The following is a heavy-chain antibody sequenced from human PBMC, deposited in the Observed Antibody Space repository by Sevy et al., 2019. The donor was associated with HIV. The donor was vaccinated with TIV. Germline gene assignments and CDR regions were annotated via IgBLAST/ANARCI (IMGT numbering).Heavy chain of an antibody. CDR1: GYTFTNYA. D-gene: IGHD5-12*01. J-gene: IGHJ3*02. CDR2: INTNTGNP. CDR3: ARGYIGYVSGDAFDI. Sequence: ASVKVSCKASGYTFTNYAMNWVRQAPGQGLEWMGWINTNTGNPTYAQGFTGRFVFSLDTSVSTAYLQISSLKAEDTAVYYCARGYIGYVSGDAFDIWGQGTMVTVSS. V-gene: IGHV7-4-1*02.